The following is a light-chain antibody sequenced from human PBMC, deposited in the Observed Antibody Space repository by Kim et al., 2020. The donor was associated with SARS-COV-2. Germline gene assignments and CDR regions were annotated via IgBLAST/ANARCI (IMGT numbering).Light chain of an antibody. CDR3: QQYNDYSWT. CDR1: QNLNNW. CDR2: KAF. Sequence: IQMTQSPSSLSASVGDRVTITCRASQNLNNWLAWFQQKPGKAPKVLIYKAFTLESGVPSRFSGSGSGTEFTLTISSLQPDDFATYYCQQYNDYSWTFGQGTKVEIK. J-gene: IGKJ1*01. V-gene: IGKV1-5*03.